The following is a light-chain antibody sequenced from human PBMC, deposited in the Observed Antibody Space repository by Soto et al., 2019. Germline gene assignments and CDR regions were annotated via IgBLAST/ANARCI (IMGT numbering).Light chain of an antibody. CDR3: QRYYSTPRT. CDR2: WAS. CDR1: QSVLYSSNNKNY. Sequence: DVVMTQSPASLAVSLGERATINCKSSQSVLYSSNNKNYLAWYQQKPGQPPKLLIYWASTRESGVPDRFSGSGSGTDFTLTISSLQAEDVAVYYCQRYYSTPRTFGQGTKVDIK. V-gene: IGKV4-1*01. J-gene: IGKJ1*01.